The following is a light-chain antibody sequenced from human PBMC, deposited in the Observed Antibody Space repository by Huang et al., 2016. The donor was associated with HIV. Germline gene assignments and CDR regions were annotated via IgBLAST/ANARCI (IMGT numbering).Light chain of an antibody. CDR2: KAS. J-gene: IGKJ1*01. CDR1: QSLVHTDGNTY. V-gene: IGKV2-30*02. Sequence: DVVMTQSPLSLPVSLGQPASISCSSSQSLVHTDGNTYLNWFHQRPGQSPRRVIYKASNRDSGVPERFSVSASGTDFILKISRVEADDFGVYFCMQGTHWPPTFGQGTKVEIK. CDR3: MQGTHWPPT.